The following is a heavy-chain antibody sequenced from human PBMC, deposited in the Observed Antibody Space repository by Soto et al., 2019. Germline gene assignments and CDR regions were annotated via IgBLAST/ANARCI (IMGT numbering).Heavy chain of an antibody. J-gene: IGHJ3*02. V-gene: IGHV3-33*01. Sequence: GGSLRLSCAASGFTFSSYGMHWVRQAPGKGLEWVAVIWYDGSNKYYADSVKGRFTISRDNSKNTLYLQMNSLRAEDTAVYYCASTGGLVVVPAALDAFDIWGQGTMVTVSS. D-gene: IGHD2-2*01. CDR2: IWYDGSNK. CDR1: GFTFSSYG. CDR3: ASTGGLVVVPAALDAFDI.